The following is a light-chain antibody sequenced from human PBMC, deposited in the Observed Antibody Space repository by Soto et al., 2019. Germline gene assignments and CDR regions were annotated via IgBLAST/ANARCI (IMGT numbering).Light chain of an antibody. CDR3: TSYTGSSTWV. V-gene: IGLV2-14*01. CDR1: NTDVGGYNY. CDR2: EVR. J-gene: IGLJ3*02. Sequence: QSALTQPASVSGSPGQSITVSCTGTNTDVGGYNYVSWYQHRPGKAPRLMIYEVRNRLSGVSNRFSGSKSGNTASLTISGLQSEDEADYYCTSYTGSSTWVFGGGTKLTVL.